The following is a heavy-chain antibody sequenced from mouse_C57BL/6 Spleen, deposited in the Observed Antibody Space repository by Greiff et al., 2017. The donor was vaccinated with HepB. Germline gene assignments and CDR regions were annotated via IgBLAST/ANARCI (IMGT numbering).Heavy chain of an antibody. V-gene: IGHV1-64*01. CDR2: IHPNSGST. Sequence: QVQLQQPGAELVKPGASVKLSCKASGYTFTSYWMHWVKQRPGQGLEWIGMIHPNSGSTNYNEKFKSKATLTVDKSSSTAYMQLSSLTSEDSAVYYCARYRTYWDFDVWGTGTTVTVSS. CDR3: ARYRTYWDFDV. CDR1: GYTFTSYW. J-gene: IGHJ1*03.